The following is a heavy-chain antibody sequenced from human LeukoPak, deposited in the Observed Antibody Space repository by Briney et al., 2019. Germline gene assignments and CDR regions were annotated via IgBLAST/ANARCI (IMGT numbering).Heavy chain of an antibody. CDR3: ARTIAAAGTVVWYYYMDV. V-gene: IGHV1-69*13. J-gene: IGHJ6*03. Sequence: GASVKVSCKASGGTFSSYAISWVRQAPGQGLEWMGGIIPIFGTANYAQKFQGRVTITADESTSKAYMELSSLRSEDTAVYYCARTIAAAGTVVWYYYMDVWGKGTTVTISS. CDR2: IIPIFGTA. CDR1: GGTFSSYA. D-gene: IGHD6-13*01.